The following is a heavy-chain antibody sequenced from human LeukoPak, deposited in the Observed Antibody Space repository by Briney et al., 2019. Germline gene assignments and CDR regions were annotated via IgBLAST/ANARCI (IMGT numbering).Heavy chain of an antibody. D-gene: IGHD1-7*01. J-gene: IGHJ4*02. CDR3: ASLDPTGTTGGEGY. CDR2: INPNSGGT. V-gene: IGHV1-2*02. Sequence: GASVKVSCKTSGYSFTDYYMHWVRQAPGQGLEWMGWINPNSGGTSSAQKFQGRVTMTRDTSITTVYMEVNWLTSDDTAMYYCASLDPTGTTGGEGYWGQGTLVTVSS. CDR1: GYSFTDYY.